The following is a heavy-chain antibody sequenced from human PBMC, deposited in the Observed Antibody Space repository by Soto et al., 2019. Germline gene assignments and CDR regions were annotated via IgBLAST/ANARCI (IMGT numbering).Heavy chain of an antibody. V-gene: IGHV4-39*01. CDR3: ARHNVLRYPYSSSWFEG. CDR1: GGSISSSSYY. CDR2: IYYSGST. Sequence: QLQLQESGPGLVKPSETLSLTCTVSGGSISSSSYYWGWIRQPPGKGLEWIGSIYYSGSTYYNPSLRSRVTISLDTSKNHSSRKRSSVTAAYTAVYYCARHNVLRYPYSSSWFEGWGQGTLVTVSS. J-gene: IGHJ5*02. D-gene: IGHD6-13*01.